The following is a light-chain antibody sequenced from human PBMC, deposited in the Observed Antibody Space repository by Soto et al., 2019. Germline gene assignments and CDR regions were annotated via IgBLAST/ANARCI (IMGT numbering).Light chain of an antibody. CDR2: EVS. J-gene: IGLJ1*01. V-gene: IGLV2-8*01. CDR1: SSDVGGYDY. Sequence: QSALTQAPSASGSPGQSVTISCTGSSSDVGGYDYVSWYQLHPGKAPKLMIYEVSKRPSGVPDRFSGSKSGNTASLTVSGLQAEDEADYCCSSYAGNNNYVFGTGTKLTVL. CDR3: SSYAGNNNYV.